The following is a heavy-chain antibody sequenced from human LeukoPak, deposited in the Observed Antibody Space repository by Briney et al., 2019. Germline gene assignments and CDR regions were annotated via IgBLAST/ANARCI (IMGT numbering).Heavy chain of an antibody. CDR3: ASLDIVVVPAAIPRDY. CDR1: GFTFSSYS. CDR2: ISSSSSTI. D-gene: IGHD2-2*02. Sequence: GGSLRLSCAASGFTFSSYSMNWVRQAPGKGLEWVSYISSSSSTIYYADSVKGRFTISRDNAKNSLYLRMNSLRAEDTAVYYCASLDIVVVPAAIPRDYWGQGTLVTVSS. V-gene: IGHV3-48*01. J-gene: IGHJ4*02.